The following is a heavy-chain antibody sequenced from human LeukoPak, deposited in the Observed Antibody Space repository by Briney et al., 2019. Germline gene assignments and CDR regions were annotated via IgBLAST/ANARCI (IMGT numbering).Heavy chain of an antibody. CDR1: GGSISSYY. CDR3: ARLAAGGPYNWFDP. Sequence: SETLSLTCTVSGGSISSYYWSWIRQPAGKGLEWIGRIYTSGSTNYNPSLKSRVTMSVDTSKNQFSLKLSSVTAGDTAVYYCARLAAGGPYNWFDPWGQGTLVTVSS. CDR2: IYTSGST. D-gene: IGHD6-13*01. V-gene: IGHV4-4*07. J-gene: IGHJ5*02.